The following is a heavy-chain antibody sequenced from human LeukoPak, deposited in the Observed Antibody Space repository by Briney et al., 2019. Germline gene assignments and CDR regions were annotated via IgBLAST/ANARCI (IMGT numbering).Heavy chain of an antibody. Sequence: GGSLRLSCAASGFTFSSYSMNWVRQAPGKGLEWVSYISSSSSTIYYADSVKGRFTISRDNAKNSLYLQMNSLRAEDTAVYYCAKSPDTAMPFVDYWGQGTLVTVSS. CDR1: GFTFSSYS. V-gene: IGHV3-48*04. D-gene: IGHD5-18*01. CDR3: AKSPDTAMPFVDY. J-gene: IGHJ4*02. CDR2: ISSSSSTI.